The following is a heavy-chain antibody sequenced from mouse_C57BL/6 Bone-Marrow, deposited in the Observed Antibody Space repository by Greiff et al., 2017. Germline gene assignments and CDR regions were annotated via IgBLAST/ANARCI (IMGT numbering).Heavy chain of an antibody. Sequence: VQLQQPGAELVRPGTSVKLSCKASGYTFTSYWMHWVKQRPGQGLEWIGVIDPSDSYTNYNQKFKGKATLTVDTSSSTAYMQLSSLTSEDSAVYYGARYFDGGYGDREVWGTGTTGTVSS. CDR3: ARYFDGGYGDREV. CDR2: IDPSDSYT. V-gene: IGHV1-59*01. D-gene: IGHD2-13*01. J-gene: IGHJ1*03. CDR1: GYTFTSYW.